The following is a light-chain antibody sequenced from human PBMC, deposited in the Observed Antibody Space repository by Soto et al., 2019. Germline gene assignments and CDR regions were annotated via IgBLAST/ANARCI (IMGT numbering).Light chain of an antibody. Sequence: QSALTQPASVSGSPGQSITISCTGTSSDVGGYNYVSWYQHHPGKAPKLMIFDVVYRPSGVSDRFSGSKSGNTASLTISGVQAEDEEDYYCTSDTSSSTLEVFGGGTKLTVL. CDR2: DVV. V-gene: IGLV2-14*03. CDR1: SSDVGGYNY. J-gene: IGLJ2*01. CDR3: TSDTSSSTLEV.